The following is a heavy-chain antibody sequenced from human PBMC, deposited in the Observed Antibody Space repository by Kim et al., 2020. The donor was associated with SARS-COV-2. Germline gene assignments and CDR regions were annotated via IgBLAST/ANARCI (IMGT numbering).Heavy chain of an antibody. CDR2: ISTSGAGA. V-gene: IGHV3-23*01. CDR1: GFTFHTCA. Sequence: GGSLRLSCAASGFTFHTCAMAWVRQAPGKGLEWVSSISTSGAGAYYADSVRGRFTISRDNSKNTLFLQMNSLRVEDTALYYCAKCGTGCRKYYFDFWGQGTPVTVSS. J-gene: IGHJ4*02. CDR3: AKCGTGCRKYYFDF. D-gene: IGHD2-2*01.